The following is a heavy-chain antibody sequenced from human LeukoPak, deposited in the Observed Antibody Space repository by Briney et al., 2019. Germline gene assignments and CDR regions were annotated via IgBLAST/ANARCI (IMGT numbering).Heavy chain of an antibody. CDR3: ARSVYYGSGSYYPNYFDY. Sequence: SETLSLTCAVSGGSISSGGYSWSWIRQPPGKGLEWIGYIYHSGSTYYNPSLKSRVTISVDRSKNQFSLKLSSVTAADTAVYYSARSVYYGSGSYYPNYFDYWGQGTLVTVSS. V-gene: IGHV4-30-2*01. CDR2: IYHSGST. CDR1: GGSISSGGYS. D-gene: IGHD3-10*01. J-gene: IGHJ4*02.